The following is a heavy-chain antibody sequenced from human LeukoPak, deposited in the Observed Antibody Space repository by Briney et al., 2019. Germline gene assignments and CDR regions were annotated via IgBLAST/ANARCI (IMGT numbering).Heavy chain of an antibody. D-gene: IGHD3-22*01. CDR2: ISYDGSNK. V-gene: IGHV3-30*04. CDR1: GFTFSSYA. Sequence: GRSLRLSCAASGFTFSSYAMHWVRQAPGKGLEWVAVISYDGSNKYYADSVKGRFTISRDNSKNTLYLQMNSLRAEDTAVYYCARDSPTMIVVGLFDYWGQGTLVTVSS. J-gene: IGHJ4*02. CDR3: ARDSPTMIVVGLFDY.